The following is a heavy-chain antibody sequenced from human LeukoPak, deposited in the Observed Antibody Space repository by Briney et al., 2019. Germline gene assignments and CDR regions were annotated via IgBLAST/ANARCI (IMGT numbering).Heavy chain of an antibody. V-gene: IGHV1-69*05. CDR2: IIPIFGTA. Sequence: SVKVSCKASGGTFSSHGLSWVRQAPGHGLEWMGRIIPIFGTANYAQKFQGRVTITTDESTNTAYLELSSLRSEDTAVYYCARDPGGMTIDWLEGYYFQYWGQGTLVTVSS. CDR1: GGTFSSHG. D-gene: IGHD3-9*01. J-gene: IGHJ4*02. CDR3: ARDPGGMTIDWLEGYYFQY.